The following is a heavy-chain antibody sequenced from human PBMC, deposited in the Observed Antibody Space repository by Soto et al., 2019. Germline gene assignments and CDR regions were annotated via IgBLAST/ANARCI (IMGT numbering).Heavy chain of an antibody. CDR1: GFSFSTYN. J-gene: IGHJ4*02. CDR3: VREDGLVGSNSAFDQ. CDR2: INGRSNYK. Sequence: EVELLESGGGLVKPGGSLRLSCAASGFSFSTYNMNWVRQAPGKGLEWVSSINGRSNYKYYTDSVKGRFTISRDNPKNYLYLQMDSLRVEDTAVYYCVREDGLVGSNSAFDQWGQGTLVIVSS. V-gene: IGHV3-21*02. D-gene: IGHD7-27*01.